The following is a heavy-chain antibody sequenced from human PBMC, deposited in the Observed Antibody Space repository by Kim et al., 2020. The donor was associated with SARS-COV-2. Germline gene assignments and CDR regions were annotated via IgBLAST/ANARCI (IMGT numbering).Heavy chain of an antibody. J-gene: IGHJ4*01. D-gene: IGHD3-3*01. CDR1: GGSISSGGYS. CDR3: ARVINPSGNHHFDY. CDR2: IYYSGST. V-gene: IGHV4-30-2*01. Sequence: SETLSLTCAVSGGSISSGGYSWSWIRQPPGKGLEWIGYIYYSGSTYYNPSLKSRVTISVDRSKNQFSLKLSSVTAADTAVYYCARVINPSGNHHFDYWG.